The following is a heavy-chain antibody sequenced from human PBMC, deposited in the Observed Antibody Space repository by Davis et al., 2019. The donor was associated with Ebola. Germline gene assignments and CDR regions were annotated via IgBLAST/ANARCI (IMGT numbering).Heavy chain of an antibody. CDR1: GGTFSSYA. Sequence: ASVKVSCKASGGTFSSYAISWVRQAPGQGLEWMGIINPSGGSTSYAQKFQGRVTMTRDTSTSTVYMELSSLRSEDTAVYYCARDFGDIVVVPAANDAFDIWGQGTMVTVSS. CDR3: ARDFGDIVVVPAANDAFDI. CDR2: INPSGGST. V-gene: IGHV1-46*01. J-gene: IGHJ3*02. D-gene: IGHD2-2*01.